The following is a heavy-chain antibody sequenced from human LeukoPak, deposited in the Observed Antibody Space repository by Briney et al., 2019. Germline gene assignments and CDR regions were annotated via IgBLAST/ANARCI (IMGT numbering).Heavy chain of an antibody. Sequence: VASVKVSCKASGYTFTSYGISWVRQAPGQGLEWMGWISAYNGNTNYAQKLQGRVTMTTDTSTSTAYMELRSLRSDDTAVYYCARTMVRGVMTYYYYGMDVWGQGTTVTVSS. CDR1: GYTFTSYG. V-gene: IGHV1-18*01. CDR2: ISAYNGNT. CDR3: ARTMVRGVMTYYYYGMDV. J-gene: IGHJ6*02. D-gene: IGHD3-10*01.